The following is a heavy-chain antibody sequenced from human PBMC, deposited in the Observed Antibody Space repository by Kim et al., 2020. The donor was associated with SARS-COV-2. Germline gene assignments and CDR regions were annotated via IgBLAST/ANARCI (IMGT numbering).Heavy chain of an antibody. CDR2: ISAYNGNT. D-gene: IGHD3-10*01. V-gene: IGHV1-18*01. CDR3: ARDRGFRSYYYYYGMDV. CDR1: GYTFTSYG. J-gene: IGHJ6*02. Sequence: ASVKVSCKASGYTFTSYGISWVRQAPGQGLEWMGWISAYNGNTNYAQKLQGRVTMTTDTSTSTAYMELRSLRSDDTAVYYCARDRGFRSYYYYYGMDVWGQGTTVTVSS.